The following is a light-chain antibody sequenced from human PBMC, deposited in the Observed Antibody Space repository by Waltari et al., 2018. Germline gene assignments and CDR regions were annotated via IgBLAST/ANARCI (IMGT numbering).Light chain of an antibody. CDR2: ARS. V-gene: IGLV2-23*01. Sequence: QSALTQPAYVSGFPGQSIPISFTGTSSDVGRYNLVSWYQQYPGKAPKLMIYARSKRPSGVSNRLSGSKSGNTASLTISGLQAEDEADYYCCSYADSSTLVFGGGTKLTVL. CDR3: CSYADSSTLV. J-gene: IGLJ3*02. CDR1: SSDVGRYNL.